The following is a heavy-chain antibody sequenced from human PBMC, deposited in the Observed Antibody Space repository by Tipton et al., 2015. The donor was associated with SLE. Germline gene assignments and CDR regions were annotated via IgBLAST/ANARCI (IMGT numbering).Heavy chain of an antibody. CDR2: ISSKGYGGTT. D-gene: IGHD6-13*01. J-gene: IGHJ4*02. Sequence: SLRLSCTASGFTFGGYSMSWVRQAPGKGLEWVGFISSKGYGGTTEYAASVKGRFTISRDDSKSIAYLQMNSLKSEDIAVYYCTRDKYTSSWGDFDYWGQGTLVTVSS. V-gene: IGHV3-49*04. CDR1: GFTFGGYS. CDR3: TRDKYTSSWGDFDY.